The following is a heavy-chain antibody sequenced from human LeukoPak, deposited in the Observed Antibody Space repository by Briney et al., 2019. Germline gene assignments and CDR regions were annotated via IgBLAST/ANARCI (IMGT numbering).Heavy chain of an antibody. CDR2: IRSKANSYAT. D-gene: IGHD1-14*01. J-gene: IGHJ4*02. V-gene: IGHV3-73*01. Sequence: PGGSLRLSCAASGFTFSGSAMHWVRQASGKGLEWVGRIRSKANSYATAYAASVKGRFTISRDDSKNTAYLQMNSLKTEDTAVYYCTRVGVTGLEYWGQGTLVTVSS. CDR3: TRVGVTGLEY. CDR1: GFTFSGSA.